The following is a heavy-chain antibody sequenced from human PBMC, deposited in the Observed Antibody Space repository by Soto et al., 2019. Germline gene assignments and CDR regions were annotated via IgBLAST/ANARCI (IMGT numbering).Heavy chain of an antibody. Sequence: GGSLRLSCAASGFTFSSYGMHWVRQAPGKGLEWVAVIWYDGSNKYYADSLKGRFTISRDNSKNTLYLQMNSLRAEDTAVYYCAVAGTNRIYYYYYMDVWGKGTTVTVSS. J-gene: IGHJ6*03. V-gene: IGHV3-33*01. CDR2: IWYDGSNK. CDR3: AVAGTNRIYYYYYMDV. D-gene: IGHD6-19*01. CDR1: GFTFSSYG.